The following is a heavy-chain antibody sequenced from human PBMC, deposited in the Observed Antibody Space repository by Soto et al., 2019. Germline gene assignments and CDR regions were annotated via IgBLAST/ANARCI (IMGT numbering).Heavy chain of an antibody. CDR2: ISGSGGST. CDR3: AKDYSSGWYGDPLFY. D-gene: IGHD6-19*01. J-gene: IGHJ4*02. Sequence: GGSLRLSCAASGFTFSSYAMSWVRQAPGKGLEWVSAISGSGGSTYYADSVKGRFTISRDNSKNTLYLQMNSLRAEDTAVYYCAKDYSSGWYGDPLFYWGQGTLVTVSS. V-gene: IGHV3-23*01. CDR1: GFTFSSYA.